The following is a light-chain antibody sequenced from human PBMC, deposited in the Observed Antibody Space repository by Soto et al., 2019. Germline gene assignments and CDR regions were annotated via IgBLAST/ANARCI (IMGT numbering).Light chain of an antibody. CDR2: DVS. J-gene: IGLJ3*02. CDR3: CSYGGSYTWV. CDR1: SGDVGGYNF. Sequence: QSALTQARSVSGSPGQSVTISCTGTSGDVGGYNFVSWYQQHPGNAPKLMIFDVSQRPSGVPDRFSGSKSGNTASLTISGLQAEDEADYSCCSYGGSYTWVFGGGTKLTVL. V-gene: IGLV2-11*01.